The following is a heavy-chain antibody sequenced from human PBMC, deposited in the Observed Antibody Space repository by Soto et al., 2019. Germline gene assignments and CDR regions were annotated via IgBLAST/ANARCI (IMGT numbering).Heavy chain of an antibody. Sequence: GGSLRLSCAASGFTFSSYAMSWVRQAPGKGLEWVSAISDSGGSTYYADSVKGRFTISRDNSKNTLYLQMNSLRAEDTAVYYCAKVLYAVTTDGYYYYYGMDVWGQGTTVTVSS. J-gene: IGHJ6*02. V-gene: IGHV3-23*01. D-gene: IGHD4-17*01. CDR3: AKVLYAVTTDGYYYYYGMDV. CDR2: ISDSGGST. CDR1: GFTFSSYA.